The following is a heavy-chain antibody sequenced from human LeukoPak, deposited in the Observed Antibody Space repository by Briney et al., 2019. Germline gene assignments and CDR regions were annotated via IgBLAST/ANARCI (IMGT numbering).Heavy chain of an antibody. Sequence: GGSLRLSCTASGFTFSRYSMHWVRQTPSKGLEWVAIILYDGSDKYYPDSVKGRFTISRDNSKNTMPMQMNSLRAEDTAVYYCARDNYVGNLDYWGQGTLVTVSS. CDR1: GFTFSRYS. J-gene: IGHJ4*02. V-gene: IGHV3-30*04. CDR3: ARDNYVGNLDY. CDR2: ILYDGSDK. D-gene: IGHD4-23*01.